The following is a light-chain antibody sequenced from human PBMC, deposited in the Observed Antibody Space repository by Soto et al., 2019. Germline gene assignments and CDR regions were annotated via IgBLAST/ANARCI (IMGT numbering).Light chain of an antibody. CDR3: QQYNSYLWT. J-gene: IGKJ1*01. Sequence: DIQMTQSPSTLSASVGDRVTITCRASQSISSWLAWYQQKPGKAPKLLIYKASSLESGVPSRCSGSGSGTEFTLTISSLQPDDFATYYYQQYNSYLWTFGQGTKVEIK. CDR2: KAS. V-gene: IGKV1-5*03. CDR1: QSISSW.